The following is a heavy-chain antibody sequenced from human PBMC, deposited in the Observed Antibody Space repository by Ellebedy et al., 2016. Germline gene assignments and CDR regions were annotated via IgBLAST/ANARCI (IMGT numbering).Heavy chain of an antibody. D-gene: IGHD3-10*01. Sequence: SETLSLTCAVSGGSVSSNYWWTWVRQPPGKGLEWIAAIYHSGTTNYNPSLKSRVTVSVDKSKNQFSLNLNSVTAADTAVYYCARNNYTSGTWGQGTLVTVSS. CDR3: ARNNYTSGT. V-gene: IGHV4-4*02. J-gene: IGHJ5*01. CDR1: GGSVSSNYW. CDR2: IYHSGTT.